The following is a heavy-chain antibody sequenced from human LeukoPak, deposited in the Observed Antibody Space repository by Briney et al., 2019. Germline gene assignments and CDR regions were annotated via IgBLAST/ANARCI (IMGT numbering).Heavy chain of an antibody. J-gene: IGHJ4*02. CDR3: ARQEADTAMVFDY. CDR2: IYYSGST. V-gene: IGHV4-39*01. Sequence: SETLSPTCTVSGGSISSSSYYWGWIRQPPGKGLEWIGSIYYSGSTYYNPSLKSRVTISVDTSKNQFSLKLSSVTAADTAVYYCARQEADTAMVFDYWGQGTLVTVSS. CDR1: GGSISSSSYY. D-gene: IGHD5-18*01.